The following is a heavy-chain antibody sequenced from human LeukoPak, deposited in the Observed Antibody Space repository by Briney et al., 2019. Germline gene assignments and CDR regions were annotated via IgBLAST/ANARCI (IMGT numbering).Heavy chain of an antibody. J-gene: IGHJ4*02. CDR1: GGSISSYY. D-gene: IGHD5-18*01. CDR3: TRDPSHSHGYFDS. CDR2: VYDSGTT. V-gene: IGHV4-59*01. Sequence: TSETLSLTCSVSGGSISSYYWTWSRQPPGKGLEWIGYVYDSGTTNYNPSLKSRVTISVDTSKNQFSLKLTSVTAADTAVYYCTRDPSHSHGYFDSWGQGTLVTVFS.